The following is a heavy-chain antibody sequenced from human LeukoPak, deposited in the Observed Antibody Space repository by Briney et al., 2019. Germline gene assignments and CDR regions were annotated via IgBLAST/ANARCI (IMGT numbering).Heavy chain of an antibody. CDR3: AKDHGSSDWYYFDY. Sequence: QPGGSLRLSCAASGFTFSTYAMTWVRQAPGKGLEWVSLISGTGGSIYYADSVKGRFTISRDNSKNTLYLQMNTLRADDTAVYYCAKDHGSSDWYYFDYWGQGTLVTVSS. J-gene: IGHJ4*02. V-gene: IGHV3-23*01. CDR2: ISGTGGSI. CDR1: GFTFSTYA. D-gene: IGHD6-13*01.